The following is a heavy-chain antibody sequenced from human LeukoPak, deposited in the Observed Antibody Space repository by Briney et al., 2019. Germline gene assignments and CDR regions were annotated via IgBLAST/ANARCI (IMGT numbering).Heavy chain of an antibody. CDR1: GGSISGTDYY. V-gene: IGHV4-30-4*01. D-gene: IGHD5-12*01. CDR3: AGRGYARAY. J-gene: IGHJ4*02. Sequence: SETLSLTCSVSGGSISGTDYYWSWIRQPPGKGLEWIGYVHHSGSTSYNPSLKSRITISVDTSMNQFSLKLTSMTAADTAVYYCAGRGYARAYWGQGTLVTVSS. CDR2: VHHSGST.